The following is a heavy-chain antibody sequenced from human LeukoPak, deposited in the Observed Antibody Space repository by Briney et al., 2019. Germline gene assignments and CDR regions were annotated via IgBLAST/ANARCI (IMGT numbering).Heavy chain of an antibody. CDR2: INHSGST. CDR1: GGSFSGYY. D-gene: IGHD6-13*01. V-gene: IGHV4-34*01. CDR3: ARDVVAAAGTWDY. Sequence: PSETLSLTCAVYGGSFSGYYWSWIRQPPGKGLEWIGEINHSGSTDYNPSLKSRVTISVDTSKNQFSLKLSSVTAADTAVYYCARDVVAAAGTWDYWGQGTLVTVSS. J-gene: IGHJ4*02.